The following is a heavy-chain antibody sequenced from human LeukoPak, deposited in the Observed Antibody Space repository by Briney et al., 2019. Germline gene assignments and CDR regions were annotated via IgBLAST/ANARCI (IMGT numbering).Heavy chain of an antibody. CDR3: ARSLWRTRYFDL. J-gene: IGHJ2*01. Sequence: ASVKVSCKVSGYTLTELSMHWVRQAPGQGLEWMGWISAYNGNTNYAQKLQGRVTMTTDTSTSTAYMELRSLRSDDTAVYYCARSLWRTRYFDLWGRGTLVTVSS. D-gene: IGHD3-3*01. V-gene: IGHV1-18*01. CDR1: GYTLTELS. CDR2: ISAYNGNT.